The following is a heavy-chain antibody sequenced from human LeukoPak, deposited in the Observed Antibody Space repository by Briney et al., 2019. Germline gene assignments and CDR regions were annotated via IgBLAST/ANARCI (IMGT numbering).Heavy chain of an antibody. CDR1: GYTFTNYG. Sequence: ASVKVSCKASGYTFTNYGITWVRQAPGQGLEWMGWVSAYNGDTKYPQKFQGRVTITADESTSTAYMELSSLRSEDTAVYYCARGPRMTNYYYYMDVWGKGTTVTISS. CDR3: ARGPRMTNYYYYMDV. D-gene: IGHD1-14*01. J-gene: IGHJ6*03. V-gene: IGHV1-18*01. CDR2: VSAYNGDT.